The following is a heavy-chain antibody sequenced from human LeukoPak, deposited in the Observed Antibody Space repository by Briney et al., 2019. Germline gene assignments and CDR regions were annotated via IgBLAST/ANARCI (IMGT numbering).Heavy chain of an antibody. CDR1: GFTFSDAW. J-gene: IGHJ4*02. CDR2: IKSKTDGGTT. Sequence: GSLRLSCAASGFTFSDAWMSWVRQAPGKGLEWVGRIKSKTDGGTTDYTAPVKGRFTISRDDSKNSLYLQMNSLRTEDTAVYYCSPGGYSGYDFDFWGQGTLVTVSS. CDR3: SPGGYSGYDFDF. V-gene: IGHV3-15*01. D-gene: IGHD5-12*01.